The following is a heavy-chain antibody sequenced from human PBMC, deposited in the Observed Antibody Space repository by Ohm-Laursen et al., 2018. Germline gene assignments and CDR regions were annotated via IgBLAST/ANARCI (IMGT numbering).Heavy chain of an antibody. CDR1: GFTFSSYE. CDR2: ISWNSNSI. V-gene: IGHV3-9*01. D-gene: IGHD3-16*01. CDR3: ARGAYAS. J-gene: IGHJ5*02. Sequence: SLRLSCTASGFTFSSYEMNWVRQAPGKGLEWVSGISWNSNSIGYADSVKGRFTISRDNAKNSLYLQMNSLRADDTAVYYCARGAYASWGQGTLVTVSS.